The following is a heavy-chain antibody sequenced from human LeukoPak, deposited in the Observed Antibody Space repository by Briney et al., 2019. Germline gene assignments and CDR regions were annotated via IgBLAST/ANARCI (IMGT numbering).Heavy chain of an antibody. CDR2: ISGSGGST. CDR3: AKFPYYYAWGSYLTFDY. Sequence: GGSLRLSCAASGFTFSSYAMSWVRQAPGKGLEWVSAISGSGGSTYYADSVKGRFTISRDNSKNTLYLQMNSLRAEDTAVYYCAKFPYYYAWGSYLTFDYWGQGTLVTVCS. CDR1: GFTFSSYA. V-gene: IGHV3-23*01. J-gene: IGHJ4*02. D-gene: IGHD3-16*02.